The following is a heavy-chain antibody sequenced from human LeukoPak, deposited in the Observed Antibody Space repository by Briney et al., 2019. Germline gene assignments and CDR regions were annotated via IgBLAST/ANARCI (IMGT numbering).Heavy chain of an antibody. CDR2: INHSGST. CDR3: ARDPTEYSSSWEAFDI. D-gene: IGHD6-13*01. J-gene: IGHJ3*02. V-gene: IGHV4-34*01. CDR1: GGSFSGYY. Sequence: PSETLSLTCAVYGGSFSGYYWSWIRQPPGKGLEWIGEINHSGSTNYNPSLKSRVTISVDASKNQFSLKLSSVTAADTAVYYCARDPTEYSSSWEAFDIWGQGTMVTVSS.